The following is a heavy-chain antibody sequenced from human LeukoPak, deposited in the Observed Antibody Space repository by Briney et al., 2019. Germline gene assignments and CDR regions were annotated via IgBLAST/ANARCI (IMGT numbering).Heavy chain of an antibody. Sequence: SQTLSLTCAISGDSVSSNSAARNWIRQSPSRGLEWLGRTYYESKWYNNYAVSVKSRISINPDTSKNQFSLQLNSVTPEDTAVYFCARARDYGDISFDYWGQGTLVTVSS. J-gene: IGHJ4*02. D-gene: IGHD4-17*01. V-gene: IGHV6-1*01. CDR3: ARARDYGDISFDY. CDR2: TYYESKWYN. CDR1: GDSVSSNSAA.